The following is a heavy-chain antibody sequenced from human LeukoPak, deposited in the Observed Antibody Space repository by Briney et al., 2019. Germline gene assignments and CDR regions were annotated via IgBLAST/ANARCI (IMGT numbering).Heavy chain of an antibody. V-gene: IGHV3-30-3*01. CDR1: GFTFSSYA. CDR3: ARDLRDCSSTSCYYYFDY. CDR2: IPYDGSNK. D-gene: IGHD2-2*01. J-gene: IGHJ4*02. Sequence: GGSLRLSCAASGFTFSSYAMHWVRQAPGKGLEWVAVIPYDGSNKYYADSVKGRFTISRDNSKNTLYLQMNSLRAEDTAVYYCARDLRDCSSTSCYYYFDYWGQGTLVTVSS.